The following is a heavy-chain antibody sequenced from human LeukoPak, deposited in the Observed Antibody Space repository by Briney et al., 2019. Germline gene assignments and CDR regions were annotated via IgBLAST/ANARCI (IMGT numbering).Heavy chain of an antibody. Sequence: PGGSLRLSCAASGFTFSSYWMHWVRQAPGKGLVWVSRINSDGSSTSYADSVKGRFTISRDNAKNTLYLQTNSLRAEDTAVYYCARVPVATIISGWGQGTLVTVSS. D-gene: IGHD5-24*01. CDR2: INSDGSST. J-gene: IGHJ4*02. CDR1: GFTFSSYW. V-gene: IGHV3-74*01. CDR3: ARVPVATIISG.